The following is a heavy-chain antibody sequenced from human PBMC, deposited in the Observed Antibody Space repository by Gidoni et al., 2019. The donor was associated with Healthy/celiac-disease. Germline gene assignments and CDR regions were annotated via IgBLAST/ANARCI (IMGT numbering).Heavy chain of an antibody. J-gene: IGHJ4*02. Sequence: QVQLQESGPGLVKPSETLSLTCTVSGGSVSSGSYYWSWIRQPPGKGLEWIGYIYYSGSTNYNPSLKSRVTISVDTSKNQFSLKLSSVTAADTAVYYCARAKVGATSFDYWGQGTLVTVSS. D-gene: IGHD1-26*01. CDR1: GGSVSSGSYY. CDR2: IYYSGST. CDR3: ARAKVGATSFDY. V-gene: IGHV4-61*01.